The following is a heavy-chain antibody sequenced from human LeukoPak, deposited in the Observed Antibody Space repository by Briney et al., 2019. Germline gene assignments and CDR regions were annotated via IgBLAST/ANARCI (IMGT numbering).Heavy chain of an antibody. CDR2: IIPIFGTA. J-gene: IGHJ4*02. Sequence: ASVTVSCKASGGTFSSYAISWVRQAPGQGLEWMGGIIPIFGTANYAQKFQGRVTITADESTSTAYMELSSLRSEDTAVYYCASSYYDSSGFDYWGQGTLVTVSS. CDR1: GGTFSSYA. CDR3: ASSYYDSSGFDY. V-gene: IGHV1-69*01. D-gene: IGHD3-22*01.